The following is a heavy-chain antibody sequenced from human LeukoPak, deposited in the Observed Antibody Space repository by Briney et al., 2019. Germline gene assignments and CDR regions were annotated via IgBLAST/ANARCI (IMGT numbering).Heavy chain of an antibody. J-gene: IGHJ6*03. D-gene: IGHD3-10*01. V-gene: IGHV3-30*04. CDR2: ISYDGSNK. Sequence: PGGSLGLSCAASGFTFSSYAMHWVRQAPGKGLEWVAVISYDGSNKKYADSVKGRFTISRDNSKNTLYLQMNSLRAEDTAVYYCAKSGIWFGELLSDYYYYYMDVWGKGTTVTISS. CDR1: GFTFSSYA. CDR3: AKSGIWFGELLSDYYYYYMDV.